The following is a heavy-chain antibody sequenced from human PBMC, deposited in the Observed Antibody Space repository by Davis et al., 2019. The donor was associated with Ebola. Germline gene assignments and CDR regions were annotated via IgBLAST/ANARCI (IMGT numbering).Heavy chain of an antibody. D-gene: IGHD6-19*01. J-gene: IGHJ4*02. Sequence: GESLKISCKASGYDFSNFWIAWVRQMPGKGLEWMGIIYPSDSDTEYSPSSQGQVTISADKSINTAYLQWSSLKASDTAMYYCARSIAVAGRDFDYWGQGTLVTVSS. CDR2: IYPSDSDT. V-gene: IGHV5-51*01. CDR3: ARSIAVAGRDFDY. CDR1: GYDFSNFW.